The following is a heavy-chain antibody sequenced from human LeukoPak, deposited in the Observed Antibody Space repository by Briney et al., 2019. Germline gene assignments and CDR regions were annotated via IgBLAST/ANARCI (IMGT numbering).Heavy chain of an antibody. D-gene: IGHD1-1*01. CDR1: GYTFTGYY. CDR2: INPNSGGT. CDR3: ARGVNWNTASLDAFDI. Sequence: ASVKVSCKASGYTFTGYYMHWVRQAPGQVLEWMGWINPNSGGTNYAQKFQGRVTMTRDTSISTAYVELSRLRSDDTAVYYCARGVNWNTASLDAFDIWGQGTMVTVSS. V-gene: IGHV1-2*02. J-gene: IGHJ3*02.